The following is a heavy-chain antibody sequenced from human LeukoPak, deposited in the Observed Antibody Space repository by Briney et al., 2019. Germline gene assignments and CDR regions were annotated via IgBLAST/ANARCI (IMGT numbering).Heavy chain of an antibody. V-gene: IGHV3-11*03. Sequence: GGSLRRSCAASGFTFNDYYMTWIRQAPGNGREWLSYISSSAAYTRSADSVKGRFTIARDNARNFLYMQMNSLRVEDTAVYYCAATSSSPYQFDFWGQGALVTVSS. D-gene: IGHD2-2*01. CDR1: GFTFNDYY. CDR3: AATSSSPYQFDF. CDR2: ISSSAAYT. J-gene: IGHJ4*02.